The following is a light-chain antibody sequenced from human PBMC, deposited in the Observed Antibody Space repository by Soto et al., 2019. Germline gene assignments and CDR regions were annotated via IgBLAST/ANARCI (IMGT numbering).Light chain of an antibody. V-gene: IGKV3-11*01. CDR3: QQYYDWPIT. CDR1: QSVSSY. CDR2: DAS. Sequence: EIVLTQSPATLSLSPGERATLSCRASQSVSSYLAWYQQKPGQAPRLLIYDASNRATGIPARFSGSGSETEFTLTISSLQSEDFAIYYCQQYYDWPITFGQGTRLEIK. J-gene: IGKJ5*01.